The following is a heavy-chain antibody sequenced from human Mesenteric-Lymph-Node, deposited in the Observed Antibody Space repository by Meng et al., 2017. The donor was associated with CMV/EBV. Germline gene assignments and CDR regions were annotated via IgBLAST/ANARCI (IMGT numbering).Heavy chain of an antibody. CDR1: GGSISSGDYY. J-gene: IGHJ5*02. D-gene: IGHD3-9*01. Sequence: GSLRLSCTVSGGSISSGDYYWGWIRQPPGKGLEWIGSIYYRGSTYYNPSLKSRVTISVDTSKNQFSLKPSSVTAADTAVYFCARDQITLVNEAGLGYFRLDPWGQGSLVTVSS. V-gene: IGHV4-39*07. CDR3: ARDQITLVNEAGLGYFRLDP. CDR2: IYYRGST.